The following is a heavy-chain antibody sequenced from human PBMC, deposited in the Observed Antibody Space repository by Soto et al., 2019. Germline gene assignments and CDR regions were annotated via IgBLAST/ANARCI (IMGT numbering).Heavy chain of an antibody. CDR2: IKQDGTEK. Sequence: GGSLRLSCAASGFTFSSYGMHWVRQAPGKGLEWVANIKQDGTEKNYVDSVKGRFTISRDNARNSLYLQMDSLRAEDTAVYFCARGDTPMITGMDSFDIWGQGTMVTVSS. D-gene: IGHD5-18*01. CDR3: ARGDTPMITGMDSFDI. CDR1: GFTFSSYG. V-gene: IGHV3-7*01. J-gene: IGHJ3*02.